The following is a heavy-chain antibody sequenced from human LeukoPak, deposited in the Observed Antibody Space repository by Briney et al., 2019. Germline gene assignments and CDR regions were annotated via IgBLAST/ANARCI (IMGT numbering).Heavy chain of an antibody. V-gene: IGHV4-4*09. CDR1: SGSISSYY. J-gene: IGHJ4*02. CDR3: AXMIAFNAPFTF. D-gene: IGHD2-21*01. CDR2: IYGSGTA. Sequence: SETLSLTCTVSSGSISSYYWTWIRQPPGKGLEWIGYIYGSGTASYSPSLKSRVIMSVDTSKSQFSLKLRSVTAADTAVYFCAXMIAFNAPFTFWGQGTLVTVSS.